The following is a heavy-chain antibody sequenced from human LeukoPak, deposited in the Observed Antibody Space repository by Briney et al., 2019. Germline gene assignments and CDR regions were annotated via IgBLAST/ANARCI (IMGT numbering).Heavy chain of an antibody. CDR3: ARQSHYDSSGYDY. CDR2: IYPGDSDT. J-gene: IGHJ4*02. CDR1: GYSFTGYW. Sequence: GESLKISCKGSGYSFTGYWIGWVRQMPGKGLEWMGIIYPGDSDTRYSPSFQGQVTISADKSISTAYLQWSSLKASDTAMYYCARQSHYDSSGYDYWGQGTLVTVSS. V-gene: IGHV5-51*01. D-gene: IGHD3-22*01.